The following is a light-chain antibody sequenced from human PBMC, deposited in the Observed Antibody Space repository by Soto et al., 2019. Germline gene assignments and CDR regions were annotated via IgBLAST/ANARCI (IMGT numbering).Light chain of an antibody. CDR2: GAS. CDR3: QQCGTSPKT. CDR1: QTVSSSF. J-gene: IGKJ1*01. V-gene: IGKV3-20*01. Sequence: EIVLTQSPGTLSLSPGDRATLSCRASQTVSSSFLAWYQQKPGQAPRLLIYGASSRATGIPDRFSGSGSGTDFTLTISRLEPEDLALYYCQQCGTSPKTFRQGTKVEVK.